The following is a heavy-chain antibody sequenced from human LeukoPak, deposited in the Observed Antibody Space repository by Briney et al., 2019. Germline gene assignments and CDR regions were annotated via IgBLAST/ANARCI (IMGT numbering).Heavy chain of an antibody. J-gene: IGHJ4*02. Sequence: GASVKVSCKASGGTFSSYAISWVRQAPGQGLEWMGGIIPIFGTANYAQKFQGRVTITADESTSTAYMELSSLRSEDTAVYYCARGVGGATIYYFDYWGQGTLVTVSS. CDR2: IIPIFGTA. CDR1: GGTFSSYA. V-gene: IGHV1-69*13. CDR3: ARGVGGATIYYFDY. D-gene: IGHD1-26*01.